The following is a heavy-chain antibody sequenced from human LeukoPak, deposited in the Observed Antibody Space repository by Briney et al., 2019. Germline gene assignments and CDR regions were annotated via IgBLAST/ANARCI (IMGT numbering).Heavy chain of an antibody. CDR3: VGDQVDDTGFLR. CDR2: VNGDGRTT. CDR1: GFIFTTYT. V-gene: IGHV3-64D*06. D-gene: IGHD2-8*02. Sequence: GGSLRLSCSASGFIFTTYTMYWVRQAPGKGLEYVSVVNGDGRTTYYADSVKGRFTISRDNSKNAVYLQMSSLRPEDTAVYYCVGDQVDDTGFLRWGQGTRVTVS. J-gene: IGHJ4*02.